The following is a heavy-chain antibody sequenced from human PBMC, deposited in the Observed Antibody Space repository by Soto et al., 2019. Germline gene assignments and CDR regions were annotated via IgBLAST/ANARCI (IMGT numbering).Heavy chain of an antibody. CDR2: IYYSGST. Sequence: QLQLQESGPGLVKPSETLSLTCTVSGGSISSSSYYWGWIRQPPGKGLEWIGSIYYSGSTYYNPSLKIRVTISVDTSKNQFSLKLSSVTAADTAVYYCARQLWLPSYYYYYMDVWGKGTTVTVSS. J-gene: IGHJ6*03. V-gene: IGHV4-39*01. CDR1: GGSISSSSYY. D-gene: IGHD5-18*01. CDR3: ARQLWLPSYYYYYMDV.